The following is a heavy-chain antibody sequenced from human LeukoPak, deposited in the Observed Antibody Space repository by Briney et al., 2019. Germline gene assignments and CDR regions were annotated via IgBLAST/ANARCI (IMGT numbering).Heavy chain of an antibody. Sequence: SETLSLTCAVYGGSFSSYYWSWIRQPPGKGLEWIGEINHSGSTNYNPSLKSRVTISVDTSKNQFSLKLSSVTAADTAVYYCARAPLDQLLSAFDIWGQGTMVTVSS. CDR3: ARAPLDQLLSAFDI. J-gene: IGHJ3*02. D-gene: IGHD2-2*01. CDR2: INHSGST. CDR1: GGSFSSYY. V-gene: IGHV4-34*01.